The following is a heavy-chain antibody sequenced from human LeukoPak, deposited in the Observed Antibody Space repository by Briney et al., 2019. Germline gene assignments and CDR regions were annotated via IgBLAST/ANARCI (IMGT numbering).Heavy chain of an antibody. J-gene: IGHJ4*02. CDR2: INSSGTIT. CDR3: ARDIPRVGATGH. V-gene: IGHV3-11*01. CDR1: GFTFSDYY. Sequence: GGSLRLSCAASGFTFSDYYMSWIRQAPRKGLEWVSYINSSGTITYYADSVKGRFTISRDNAKNSLYLQMNSLRAEDTAVYYCARDIPRVGATGHWGRGTLVTVSS. D-gene: IGHD1-26*01.